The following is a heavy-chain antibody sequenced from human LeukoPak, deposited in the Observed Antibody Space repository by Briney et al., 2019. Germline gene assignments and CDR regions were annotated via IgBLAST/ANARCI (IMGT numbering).Heavy chain of an antibody. V-gene: IGHV4-31*03. J-gene: IGHJ5*02. CDR3: ARGPYCRSTSCFRFYERVAWFGP. D-gene: IGHD2-2*01. CDR2: IYYSGST. CDR1: GVSISSGNYY. Sequence: SETLSLTCSVSGVSISSGNYYWNWIRQHPGKGLEWIGYIYYSGSTYYNPSLKSRVTMSLDTSKNQFSLKLNSVIAADTAVYYCARGPYCRSTSCFRFYERVAWFGPWGQGTLVTVSS.